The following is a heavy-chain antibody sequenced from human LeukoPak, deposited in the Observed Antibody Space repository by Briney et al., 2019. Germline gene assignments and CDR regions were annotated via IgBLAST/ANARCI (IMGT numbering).Heavy chain of an antibody. CDR2: IKQDGSQQ. Sequence: GGSLRLSCATSGFTFTRYWMSWIRQAPGKGLEWVANIKQDGSQQYYLDSVEGRFTISRDNAKNSLYLQMNNLRAEDTAVYYCSNGIYSSSYWGQGTLITVSS. V-gene: IGHV3-7*01. CDR1: GFTFTRYW. J-gene: IGHJ4*02. CDR3: SNGIYSSSY. D-gene: IGHD6-6*01.